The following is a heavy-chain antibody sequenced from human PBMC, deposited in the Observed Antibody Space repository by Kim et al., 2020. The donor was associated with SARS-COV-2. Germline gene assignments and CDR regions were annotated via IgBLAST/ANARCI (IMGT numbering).Heavy chain of an antibody. CDR2: ISGSGGST. CDR3: AKKNVLLWFGEKDTSAADYYGMDV. Sequence: GGSLRLSCAASGFTFSSYAMSWVRQAPGKGLEWVSAISGSGGSTYYADSVKGRFTISRDNSKNTLYLQMNSLRAEDTAVYYCAKKNVLLWFGEKDTSAADYYGMDVWGQGTTVTVSS. CDR1: GFTFSSYA. D-gene: IGHD3-10*01. J-gene: IGHJ6*02. V-gene: IGHV3-23*01.